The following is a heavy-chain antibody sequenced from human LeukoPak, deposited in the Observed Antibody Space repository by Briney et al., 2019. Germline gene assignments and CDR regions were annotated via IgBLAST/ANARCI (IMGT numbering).Heavy chain of an antibody. D-gene: IGHD5-24*01. CDR2: ISSSSSYI. Sequence: GGSLRLSCAASGFTFSSYSMHWVRQAPGKGLEWVSSISSSSSYIYYADTVKGRFTISRDNAKSSLYLQMNSLRAEDTAVYYCARARMALPPPDPEDYGMDVWGQGTTVTVSS. J-gene: IGHJ6*02. CDR1: GFTFSSYS. V-gene: IGHV3-21*01. CDR3: ARARMALPPPDPEDYGMDV.